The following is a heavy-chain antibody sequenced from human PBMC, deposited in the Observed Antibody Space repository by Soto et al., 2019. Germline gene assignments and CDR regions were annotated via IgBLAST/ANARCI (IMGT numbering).Heavy chain of an antibody. J-gene: IGHJ4*02. CDR3: ARTDKYNSQSSGWANRFDY. CDR1: GFIFSNYA. D-gene: IGHD6-19*01. Sequence: EVQLLESGGDLVQPGGSLRLSCAASGFIFSNYAMTWVRQAPGKGPEWVSTFTSGGSTYYRDTVKGRFTISRDNSKNTLHLQMNSLRAEDTAVYYCARTDKYNSQSSGWANRFDYWGQGTLVTVSS. CDR2: FTSGGST. V-gene: IGHV3-23*01.